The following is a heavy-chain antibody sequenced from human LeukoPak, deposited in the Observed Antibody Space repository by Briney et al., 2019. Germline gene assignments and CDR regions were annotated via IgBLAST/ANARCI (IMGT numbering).Heavy chain of an antibody. CDR2: INHSGST. D-gene: IGHD3-10*01. CDR3: AGGYGSGSRGYYFDY. J-gene: IGHJ4*02. CDR1: GGSFSGYY. Sequence: SETLSLTCAVYGGSFSGYYWSWIRQPPGKGLEWIGEINHSGSTNYNPSLKSRVTISVDTSKNQFSLKLSSVTAADTAVYYCAGGYGSGSRGYYFDYWGQGTLVTVSS. V-gene: IGHV4-34*01.